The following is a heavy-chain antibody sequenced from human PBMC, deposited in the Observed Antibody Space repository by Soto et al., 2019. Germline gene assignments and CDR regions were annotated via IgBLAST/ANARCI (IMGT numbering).Heavy chain of an antibody. J-gene: IGHJ4*02. CDR3: AGGGANGREARSRLIVFDY. Sequence: PSETLSLTCAVYGGSFSGYYWSWIRQPPGKGLEWIGEINHSGSTNYNPSLKSRVTISVDTSKNQFSLKLSSVTAADTAVYYCAGGGANGREARSRLIVFDYWGQGTLVTVS. V-gene: IGHV4-34*01. CDR2: INHSGST. D-gene: IGHD2-8*01. CDR1: GGSFSGYY.